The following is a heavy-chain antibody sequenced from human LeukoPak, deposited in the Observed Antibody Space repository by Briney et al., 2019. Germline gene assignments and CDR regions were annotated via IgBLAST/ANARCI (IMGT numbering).Heavy chain of an antibody. CDR1: GFPFSSYG. CDR3: ARSVSGVWLFDY. Sequence: GGSLRLSCAASGFPFSSYGMHWVRQAPGKGLEWVSVSSSDETYKFYADSVRGRFTISRDNSKNRLYLQMSDLRAEDTAVYFCARSVSGVWLFDYWGRGTLVTVSS. J-gene: IGHJ4*02. CDR2: SSSDETYK. D-gene: IGHD5/OR15-5a*01. V-gene: IGHV3-30*13.